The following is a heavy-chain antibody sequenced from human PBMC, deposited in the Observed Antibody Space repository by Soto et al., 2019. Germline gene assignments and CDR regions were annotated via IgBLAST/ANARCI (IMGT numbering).Heavy chain of an antibody. D-gene: IGHD3-22*01. Sequence: SETLSLTCAVSGGSISSGGYSWSWIRQPPGKGLEWIGYIYHSGSTYYNPSLKSRVTISVDRSKNQFSLKLSSVTAADTAVYYCARGGVDYYDSSGYYFSPYYFDYWGPGTLVTVSS. CDR2: IYHSGST. CDR3: ARGGVDYYDSSGYYFSPYYFDY. J-gene: IGHJ4*02. V-gene: IGHV4-30-2*01. CDR1: GGSISSGGYS.